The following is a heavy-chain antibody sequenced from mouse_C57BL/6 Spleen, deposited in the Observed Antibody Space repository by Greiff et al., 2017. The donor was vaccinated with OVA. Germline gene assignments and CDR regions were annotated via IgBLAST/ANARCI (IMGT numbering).Heavy chain of an antibody. D-gene: IGHD3-2*02. CDR3: ARGSSGPRGLFDY. CDR2: INYDGRGT. CDR1: GFTFSDYY. Sequence: EVQLQQSEGGLVQPGSSMKISCTASGFTFSDYYMAWVRQVPEKGLEWIANINYDGRGTYYLDSLKGRSIISRDNAKNLQYLHMSSLTSEDTATYYGARGSSGPRGLFDYWGQGTTLTVSS. V-gene: IGHV5-16*01. J-gene: IGHJ2*01.